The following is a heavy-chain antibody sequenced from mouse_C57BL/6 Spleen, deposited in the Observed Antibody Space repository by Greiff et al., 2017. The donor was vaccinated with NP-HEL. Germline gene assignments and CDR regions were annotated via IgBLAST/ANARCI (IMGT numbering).Heavy chain of an antibody. CDR2: IYPGDGDT. D-gene: IGHD2-4*01. CDR1: GYAFSSYW. CDR3: AREDFYYDYGREFDY. J-gene: IGHJ2*01. Sequence: QVQLQQSGAELVKPGASVKISCKASGYAFSSYWMNWVKQRPGKGLEWIGQIYPGDGDTNYNGKFKGKATLTADKSSSTAYMQLSSLTSEDSAVYFCAREDFYYDYGREFDYWGQGTTLTVSS. V-gene: IGHV1-80*01.